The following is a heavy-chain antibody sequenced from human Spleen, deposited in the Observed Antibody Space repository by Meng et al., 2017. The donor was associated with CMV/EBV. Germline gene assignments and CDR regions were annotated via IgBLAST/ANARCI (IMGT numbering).Heavy chain of an antibody. D-gene: IGHD6-6*01. V-gene: IGHV3-13*01. CDR3: AKPEYSSSSVDY. Sequence: GESLKISCAASGFTFSSNDMHWVRQTTGKGLEWVSAIGTAGDTYYPGSVKGRFTISRENAKNTLCLQMNSLRAEDTAVYYCAKPEYSSSSVDYWGQGTLVTVSS. CDR2: IGTAGDT. J-gene: IGHJ4*02. CDR1: GFTFSSND.